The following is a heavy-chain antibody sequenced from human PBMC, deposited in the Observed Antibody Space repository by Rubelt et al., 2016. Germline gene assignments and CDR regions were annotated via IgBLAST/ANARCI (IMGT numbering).Heavy chain of an antibody. Sequence: QLQLQESGPGLVKPSETLSLTCTVSGGSISSSSYYWGWIRQSAGKGLEWIGSLSYSGSTYYYPSLKSRCTISVDTSKNQFALKRSSVAAADTAVYYCARTLEGGSYSGWGQGTLVTVSS. CDR1: GGSISSSSYY. D-gene: IGHD1-26*01. CDR3: ARTLEGGSYSG. CDR2: LSYSGST. V-gene: IGHV4-39*01. J-gene: IGHJ4*02.